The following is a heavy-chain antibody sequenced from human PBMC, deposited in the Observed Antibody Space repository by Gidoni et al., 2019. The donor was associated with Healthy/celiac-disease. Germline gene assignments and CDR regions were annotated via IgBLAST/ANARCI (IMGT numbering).Heavy chain of an antibody. Sequence: EVQLVESGGGLVQPGGSRRLSCAASGFTCSSYAMSWVRQAPGKGLEWVSAISGSGGSTYSADSVKGRFTISRDNSKNTLYLQMNSLRAEDTAVYYCAKDLGFWSGYYHYFDYWGQGTLVTVSS. CDR3: AKDLGFWSGYYHYFDY. V-gene: IGHV3-23*04. CDR2: ISGSGGST. J-gene: IGHJ4*02. CDR1: GFTCSSYA. D-gene: IGHD3-3*01.